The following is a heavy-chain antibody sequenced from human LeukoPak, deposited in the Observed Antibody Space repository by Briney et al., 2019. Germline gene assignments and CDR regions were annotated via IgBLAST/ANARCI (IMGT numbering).Heavy chain of an antibody. Sequence: PSETLSLTCSVSGGSISNNYWSWIRQSAGKGLEWIGRIYTSGSTNYNPSLKSRVTISVDTSKNQFPLKLSSVTAADTAVYYCARDSVYSGSSLDYWGQGTLVTVSS. CDR3: ARDSVYSGSSLDY. J-gene: IGHJ4*02. CDR2: IYTSGST. CDR1: GGSISNNY. V-gene: IGHV4-4*07. D-gene: IGHD1-26*01.